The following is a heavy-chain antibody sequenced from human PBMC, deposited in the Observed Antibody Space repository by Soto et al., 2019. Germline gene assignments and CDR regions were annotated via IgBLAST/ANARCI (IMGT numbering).Heavy chain of an antibody. J-gene: IGHJ6*02. V-gene: IGHV4-59*01. Sequence: SETLSLTCTVSNGSIGLYYWSWIRLPPGKALEWIGYVYYSGTTNYNPSLKSRVIISVDTSMNPFSLKLISVTAADTAVYYCARDTNYYYYGRDVWGQGTTVTVSS. CDR3: ARDTNYYYYGRDV. D-gene: IGHD2-2*01. CDR1: NGSIGLYY. CDR2: VYYSGTT.